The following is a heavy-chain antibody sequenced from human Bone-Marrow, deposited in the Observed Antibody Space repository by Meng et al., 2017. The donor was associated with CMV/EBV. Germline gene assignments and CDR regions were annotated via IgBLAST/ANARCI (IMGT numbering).Heavy chain of an antibody. CDR1: GFTFSSYS. V-gene: IGHV3-48*04. CDR2: ISSSSSTI. CDR3: ARSGNSEYNYYGMDV. Sequence: GESLKISCAASGFTFSSYSMNWVRQAPGKGLEWVSYISSSSSTIYYADSVKGRFTISRDNAKNSLYLQMNSLRAEDTAVYYCARSGNSEYNYYGMDVWGQGTTVTVSS. J-gene: IGHJ6*02. D-gene: IGHD4-23*01.